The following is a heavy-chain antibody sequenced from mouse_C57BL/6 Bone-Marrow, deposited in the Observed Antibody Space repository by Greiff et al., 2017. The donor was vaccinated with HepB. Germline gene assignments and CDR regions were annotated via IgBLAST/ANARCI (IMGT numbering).Heavy chain of an antibody. CDR2: ISNGGGST. J-gene: IGHJ4*01. V-gene: IGHV5-12*01. CDR1: GFTFSDYY. Sequence: EVKVVESGGGLVQPGGSLKLSCAASGFTFSDYYMYWVRQTPEKRLEWVAYISNGGGSTYYPDTVKGRFTISRDNAKNTLYLQMSRLKSEDTAMYYCARESYAMDYWGQGPSVTVSS. CDR3: ARESYAMDY.